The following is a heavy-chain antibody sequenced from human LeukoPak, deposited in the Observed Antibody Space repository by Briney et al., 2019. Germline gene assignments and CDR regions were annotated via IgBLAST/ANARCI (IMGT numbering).Heavy chain of an antibody. CDR1: GFTFSSYT. D-gene: IGHD5-18*01. CDR2: ISRSGTPT. V-gene: IGHV3-48*04. J-gene: IGHJ4*02. CDR3: ARSAGDTRPHYFDL. Sequence: GGSLRLSCAASGFTFSSYTMNWVRQAPGKGLEWVSYISRSGTPTYYADSVRGRFTISRDNAKASLYLQMDSLIADDTAIYYCARSAGDTRPHYFDLWGQGALVTVSS.